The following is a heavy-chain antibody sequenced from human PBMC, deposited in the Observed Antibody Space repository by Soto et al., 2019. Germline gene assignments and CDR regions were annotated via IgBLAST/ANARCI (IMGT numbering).Heavy chain of an antibody. CDR3: ARRVVYAEWLDP. V-gene: IGHV5-51*01. D-gene: IGHD2-8*02. CDR2: IYPGDSDT. Sequence: PXEXLKICCKCSGYXFTSYLLGWVRQMPGKGLEWMGIIYPGDSDTRYSPSFQGQVTISADKSISTAYLQWSSMKDSDTAMYYCARRVVYAEWLDPWGQGTLVTVS. J-gene: IGHJ5*02. CDR1: GYXFTSYL.